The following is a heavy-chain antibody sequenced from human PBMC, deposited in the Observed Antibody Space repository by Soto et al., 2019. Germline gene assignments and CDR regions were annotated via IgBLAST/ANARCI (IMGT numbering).Heavy chain of an antibody. CDR2: ISYDGSNK. CDR3: AKAPQYSSGWYIDY. V-gene: IGHV3-30*18. Sequence: WGRLRISWVSSVFTFSSYAMHWVRQAPGKGLEWVAVISYDGSNKYYADSVKGRFTISRDNSKNTLYLQMNSLRAEDTAVYYCAKAPQYSSGWYIDYWGQGTMVTVSS. D-gene: IGHD6-19*01. CDR1: VFTFSSYA. J-gene: IGHJ4*02.